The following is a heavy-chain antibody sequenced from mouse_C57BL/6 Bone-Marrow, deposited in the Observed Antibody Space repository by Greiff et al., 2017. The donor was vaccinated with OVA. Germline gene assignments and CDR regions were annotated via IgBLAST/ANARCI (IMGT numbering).Heavy chain of an antibody. V-gene: IGHV1-62-2*01. J-gene: IGHJ1*03. CDR3: ARHEVGVPLLRSWYIDV. Sequence: VQLQQSGAELVKPGASVKLSCKASGYTFTEYTIHWVKPRSGQGLEWIGWFYPGSGSIKYNEKFKDKATLTADKSSSTVYMELSRLTSEDSAVYFCARHEVGVPLLRSWYIDVWGTGTTVTVSS. D-gene: IGHD1-1*01. CDR1: GYTFTEYT. CDR2: FYPGSGSI.